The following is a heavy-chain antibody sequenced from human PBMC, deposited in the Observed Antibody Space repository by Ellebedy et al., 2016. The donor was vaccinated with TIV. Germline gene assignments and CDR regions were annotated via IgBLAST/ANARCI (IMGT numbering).Heavy chain of an antibody. CDR1: GDSISRSNW. CDR3: ASLPDYRVGFVDAPMVWGH. D-gene: IGHD3-10*01. V-gene: IGHV4-4*02. CDR2: IYHTGST. Sequence: SETLSLTCAVSGDSISRSNWWSWVRQPPGKGLAWIGEIYHTGSTNYNPSLKSRVTISVDKSKNQFSLKLTSVTAADTAIYYCASLPDYRVGFVDAPMVWGHWGQGTLVTVSS. J-gene: IGHJ4*02.